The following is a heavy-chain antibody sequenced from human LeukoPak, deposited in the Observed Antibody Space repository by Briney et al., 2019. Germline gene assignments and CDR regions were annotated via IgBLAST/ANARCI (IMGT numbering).Heavy chain of an antibody. CDR3: APRVGIAAAAPAGMDYYYYYGMDV. CDR2: IYPGDSDT. V-gene: IGHV5-51*01. Sequence: GESLKISCKGSGYSFTSYWIGWVRQMPGKGLEWMGIIYPGDSDTRYSPSFQGQVTISADKSISTAYLQWSSLKASDTAMYYCAPRVGIAAAAPAGMDYYYYYGMDVWGQGTTVTVSS. CDR1: GYSFTSYW. D-gene: IGHD6-13*01. J-gene: IGHJ6*02.